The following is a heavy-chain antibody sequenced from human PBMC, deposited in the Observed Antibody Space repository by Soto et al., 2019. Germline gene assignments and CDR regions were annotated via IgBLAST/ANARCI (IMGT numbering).Heavy chain of an antibody. D-gene: IGHD1-7*01. CDR2: SSATGAGT. V-gene: IGHV3-23*01. CDR1: GFTFSSYG. Sequence: EVQLLESGGGLVQPGGSLRLSCAASGFTFSSYGMTWVRQAPGKGLEWVSFSSATGAGTYYADSVKGRFTISRDNSKNTLYLQMTSLRADDTAVYYCAKDRRARGNYGLYSDFWGQGALVIVSS. CDR3: AKDRRARGNYGLYSDF. J-gene: IGHJ4*02.